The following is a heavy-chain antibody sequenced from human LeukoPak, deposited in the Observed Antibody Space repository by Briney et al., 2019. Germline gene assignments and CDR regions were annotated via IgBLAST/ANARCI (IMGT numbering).Heavy chain of an antibody. CDR2: IYSGGST. D-gene: IGHD5-18*01. CDR3: ARDLRGYSYGYFSYMDV. V-gene: IGHV3-66*02. J-gene: IGHJ6*03. CDR1: GFTVSSNY. Sequence: PGGSLRLSCAASGFTVSSNYMSWVRQAPGKGLEGVSVIYSGGSTYYADSVKGRFTISRDISKNTLYLQMNSLRAEDTAVYYCARDLRGYSYGYFSYMDVWGKGTTVTVSS.